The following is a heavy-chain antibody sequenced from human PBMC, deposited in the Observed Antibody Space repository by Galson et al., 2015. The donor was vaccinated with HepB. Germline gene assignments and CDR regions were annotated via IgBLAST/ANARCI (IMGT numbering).Heavy chain of an antibody. CDR1: GYRFTTYG. V-gene: IGHV1-18*01. D-gene: IGHD4-17*01. CDR2: ISTYTGNT. Sequence: SVKVSCKASGYRFTTYGINWVRQAPGQGLEWMGWISTYTGNTKYAQKLQGRVTMTTDTSTNTAYMELRSLKSDDTAIYYCARDYAVTTRSLFDPWGQGTLVTVSS. CDR3: ARDYAVTTRSLFDP. J-gene: IGHJ5*02.